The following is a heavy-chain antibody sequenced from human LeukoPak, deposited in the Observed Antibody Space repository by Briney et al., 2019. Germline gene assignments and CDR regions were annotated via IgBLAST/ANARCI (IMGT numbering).Heavy chain of an antibody. CDR2: ISGSGGST. J-gene: IGHJ6*03. CDR1: GFTFSSYA. V-gene: IGHV3-23*01. Sequence: PGGSLRLSCAASGFTFSSYAMSWVRQAPGKGLEWVSAISGSGGSTYYADSVKGRFTISRDNSKNTLYLQMNSLRAEDTAVYYCAKGGNWESSSRYHYYYMDVWGKGTTVTVSS. D-gene: IGHD6-13*01. CDR3: AKGGNWESSSRYHYYYMDV.